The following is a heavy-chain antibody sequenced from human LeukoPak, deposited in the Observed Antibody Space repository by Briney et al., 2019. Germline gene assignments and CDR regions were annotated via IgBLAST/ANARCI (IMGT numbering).Heavy chain of an antibody. V-gene: IGHV3-7*01. J-gene: IGHJ4*02. Sequence: GGSLRLSCAASGFIFNDYVMHWVRQAPGKGLEWVANIKQDGSEKYYVDSVKGRFTISRDNAKNSLYLQMNSLRAEDTAVYYCARAPMIGGDYWGQGTLVTVSS. CDR2: IKQDGSEK. CDR3: ARAPMIGGDY. D-gene: IGHD3-22*01. CDR1: GFIFNDYV.